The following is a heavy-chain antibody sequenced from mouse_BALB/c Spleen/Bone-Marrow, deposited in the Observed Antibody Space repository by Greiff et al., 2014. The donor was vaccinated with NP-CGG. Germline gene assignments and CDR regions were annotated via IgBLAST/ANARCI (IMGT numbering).Heavy chain of an antibody. CDR2: INPNNGDT. Sequence: FHLQRPGPELEEPGTPVNLSCKSVAHTSTDYYIKRVKQSYGKSLEWIGDINPNNGDTFYNQKFKGKATLTVDKSNSTAYMQLNSLTSEDSAVYYCVRRAFYGRYRGYSRQGTT. V-gene: IGHV1-26*01. CDR3: VRRAFYGRYRGY. J-gene: IGHJ2*01. CDR1: AHTSTDYY. D-gene: IGHD1-1*02.